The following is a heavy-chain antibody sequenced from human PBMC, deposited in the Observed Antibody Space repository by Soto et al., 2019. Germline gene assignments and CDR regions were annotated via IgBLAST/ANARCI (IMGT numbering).Heavy chain of an antibody. CDR3: THRRGSGLYGMDV. Sequence: SGPTLLNPTHTLTLTCHFSGFSLRTSGGGVGWVRQPPVTALKWLELINSNDDNSFSKSLKSRLTITTDTSKNQGVLTMTNMDPVDRATYYCTHRRGSGLYGMDVWGQGTTVTVSS. CDR1: GFSLRTSGGG. V-gene: IGHV2-5*01. J-gene: IGHJ6*02. CDR2: INSNDDN. D-gene: IGHD3-10*01.